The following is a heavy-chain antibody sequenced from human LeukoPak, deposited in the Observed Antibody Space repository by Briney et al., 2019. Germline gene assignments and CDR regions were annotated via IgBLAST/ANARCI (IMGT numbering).Heavy chain of an antibody. J-gene: IGHJ6*04. Sequence: PGGSLRLSCAASGFTFTNYAMHWVRQAPGQGLEYVSVIRYNAGSTYYANSVKGRFTISRDNSKNTLYLQMGSLRAEDMAVYYCARRFAAQLAFVDVWGKGTTVTISS. CDR1: GFTFTNYA. V-gene: IGHV3-64*01. D-gene: IGHD3-3*02. CDR2: IRYNAGST. CDR3: ARRFAAQLAFVDV.